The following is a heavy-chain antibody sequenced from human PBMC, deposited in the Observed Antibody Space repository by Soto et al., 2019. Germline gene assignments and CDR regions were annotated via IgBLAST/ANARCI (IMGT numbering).Heavy chain of an antibody. J-gene: IGHJ4*02. CDR2: ISGSAGSP. V-gene: IGHV3-23*01. Sequence: EVQLLESGGGLIQPGGSLRLSCAASGFTFFNYAMSWVRQPPGKGLEWVLVISGSAGSPFYADAVKGRFTISRDNSKKMLYLQMSSLRVEDTAVYYCAKEEGSTWYPTDYWGQGTLVTVCS. D-gene: IGHD6-13*01. CDR1: GFTFFNYA. CDR3: AKEEGSTWYPTDY.